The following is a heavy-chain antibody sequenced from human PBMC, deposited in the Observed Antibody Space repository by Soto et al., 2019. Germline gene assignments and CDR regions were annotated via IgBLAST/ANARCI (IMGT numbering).Heavy chain of an antibody. CDR2: IWSDGSHK. Sequence: QVQLVESGGGVVQPGRSLRLSCAASGFTFSVYGIHWVRQAPGKGLEWVADIWSDGSHKYYADSVKGRFSISRDNSKNTLYLQMNSLRAEDTAVYYCARASCPFDYWGQGTLVTFSS. CDR3: ARASCPFDY. J-gene: IGHJ4*02. CDR1: GFTFSVYG. V-gene: IGHV3-33*01.